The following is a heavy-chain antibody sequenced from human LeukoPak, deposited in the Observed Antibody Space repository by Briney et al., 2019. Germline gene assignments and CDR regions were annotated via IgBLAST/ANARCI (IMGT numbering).Heavy chain of an antibody. CDR2: ISSNGGST. CDR3: ARVGSRYCSGANCYDGF. D-gene: IGHD2-15*01. CDR1: GLTFSSYA. Sequence: GGSLRLSCSASGLTFSSYAMHWVRQAPGKGLEYVSAISSNGGSTYYADSGKGRFTISRDNSKNTLYLQMSSLRAEDTAIYYCARVGSRYCSGANCYDGFWGQGTLVSVSS. V-gene: IGHV3-64D*06. J-gene: IGHJ4*02.